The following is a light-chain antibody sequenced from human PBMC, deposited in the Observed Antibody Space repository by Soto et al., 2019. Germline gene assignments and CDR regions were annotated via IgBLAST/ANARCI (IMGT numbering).Light chain of an antibody. CDR1: SSNIGAGYD. J-gene: IGLJ3*02. V-gene: IGLV1-40*01. Sequence: QSVLTQPPSVSGAPGQRVTISCTGSSSNIGAGYDVHWYQHLPGTAPKLLIYDVSSRPSGVPDRFSGSKSGTSASLAITGLQAEDEADYYCQSYDRSLSGWVFGGGTKLTVL. CDR2: DVS. CDR3: QSYDRSLSGWV.